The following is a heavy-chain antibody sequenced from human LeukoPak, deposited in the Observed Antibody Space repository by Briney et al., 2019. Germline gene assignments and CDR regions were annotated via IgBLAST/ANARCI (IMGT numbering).Heavy chain of an antibody. Sequence: SXXXSXTXTXXGXXINNYYXSWIRQSPGKGLEWIGYIHYSGHTTYNPSLKSRVTISEDTSRNQLSLKLNSVTAADTAVYYCARQFNKSGMDVWGQGTTVTVSS. J-gene: IGHJ6*02. CDR2: IHYSGHT. CDR3: ARQFNKSGMDV. V-gene: IGHV4-59*08. CDR1: GXXINNYY.